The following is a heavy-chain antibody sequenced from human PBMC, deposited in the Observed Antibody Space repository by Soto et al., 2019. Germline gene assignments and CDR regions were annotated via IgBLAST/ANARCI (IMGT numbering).Heavy chain of an antibody. D-gene: IGHD3-10*01. J-gene: IGHJ6*02. CDR1: GFAGSSND. V-gene: IGHV3-53*01. Sequence: GGSLRLSCATSGFAGSSNDVTWVRQAPGKGLEWVSLLYTGGKTDYAASVKGRFSLSRDNVKNIVFLQMNSLRVEDTAVYYCARAGWFGAYGMDVWGQGTTVTVSS. CDR3: ARAGWFGAYGMDV. CDR2: LYTGGKT.